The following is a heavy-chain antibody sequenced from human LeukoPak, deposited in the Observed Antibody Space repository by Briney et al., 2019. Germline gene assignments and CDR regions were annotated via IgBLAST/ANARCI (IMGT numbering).Heavy chain of an antibody. V-gene: IGHV4-4*09. J-gene: IGHJ3*02. D-gene: IGHD3-3*01. CDR3: ASSSSAYYDFWSGKTDAFDI. Sequence: SETLSLTCTVSGGSISSYYWSWIRQPPGKGLEWIGYIYTSGSTNYNPSLKSRVTISVDTSKNQFSLKLSSVTAADTAVYYCASSSSAYYDFWSGKTDAFDIWGQGTMVTVSS. CDR1: GGSISSYY. CDR2: IYTSGST.